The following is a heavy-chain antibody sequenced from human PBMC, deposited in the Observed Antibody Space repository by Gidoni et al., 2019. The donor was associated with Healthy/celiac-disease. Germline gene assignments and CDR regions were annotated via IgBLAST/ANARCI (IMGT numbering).Heavy chain of an antibody. CDR2: IKSKTDGGTT. D-gene: IGHD6-19*01. V-gene: IGHV3-15*01. CDR1: GFTFSNAW. CDR3: TTGYSGGWYQAWFDP. J-gene: IGHJ5*02. Sequence: EVQLVESGGGLVKPGGSLRLSCAASGFTFSNAWMSWVRQAPGKGLEWVGRIKSKTDGGTTDYAAPVKGRFTISRDDSKNTLYLQMNSLKTEDTAVYYCTTGYSGGWYQAWFDPWGQGTLVTVSS.